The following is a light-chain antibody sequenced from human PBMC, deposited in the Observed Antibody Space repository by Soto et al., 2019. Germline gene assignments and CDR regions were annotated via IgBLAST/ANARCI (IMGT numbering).Light chain of an antibody. J-gene: IGKJ2*01. CDR2: SAS. Sequence: EIVLTQSPGTLSLSPGERATLSCRASQSVSSDYLAWYQQKPGQPPRLLIHSASSRAAGIPDRFSGSGSGADFTLTISRLEPEDFAVYYCQQYVTAPYTFGQGTKLASK. CDR1: QSVSSDY. CDR3: QQYVTAPYT. V-gene: IGKV3-20*01.